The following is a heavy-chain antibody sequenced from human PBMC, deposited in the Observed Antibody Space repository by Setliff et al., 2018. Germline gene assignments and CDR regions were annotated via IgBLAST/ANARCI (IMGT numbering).Heavy chain of an antibody. CDR3: ARDQGTVVYYYYYYYMDV. CDR1: GGTFSSYA. Sequence: SVKVSCKASGGTFSSYAISWVRQAPGQGLEWMGRIIPIFGTANYAQKFQGRVTITADKSTSTAYMELSSLRSEDTAVYYCARDQGTVVYYYYYYYMDVWGKGTTVTVSS. V-gene: IGHV1-69*06. CDR2: IIPIFGTA. D-gene: IGHD2-15*01. J-gene: IGHJ6*03.